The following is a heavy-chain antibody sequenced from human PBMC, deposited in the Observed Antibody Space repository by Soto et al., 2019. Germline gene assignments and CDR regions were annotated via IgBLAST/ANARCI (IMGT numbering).Heavy chain of an antibody. CDR1: GFSFGSYA. CDR2: ISGLGGDT. J-gene: IGHJ4*02. V-gene: IGHV3-23*01. Sequence: EVQLLESGGGLVQPGGSLRLSCGASGFSFGSYAMSWVRQAPGKGLEWVSSISGLGGDTYYADSVRGRFTITRDNSKNTLYLHMNTLSAEDTALYYWAKSKSSYLYYFDYWGQGTPVTVSS. CDR3: AKSKSSYLYYFDY. D-gene: IGHD2-15*01.